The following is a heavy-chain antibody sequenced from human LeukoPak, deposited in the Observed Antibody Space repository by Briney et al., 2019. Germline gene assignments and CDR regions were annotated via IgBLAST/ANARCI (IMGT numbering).Heavy chain of an antibody. V-gene: IGHV3-7*01. CDR3: ARDYYYGSGSYLK. J-gene: IGHJ4*02. CDR1: GFTFTNYW. CDR2: IKPDGSEK. D-gene: IGHD3-10*01. Sequence: GGSLRLSCAASGFTFTNYWMSWVRQAPGKGLEWVANIKPDGSEKYYVDSVKGRFTISRDNAKNSLYLQMNNLRAEDTAVYYCARDYYYGSGSYLKWGQGTLVTVSS.